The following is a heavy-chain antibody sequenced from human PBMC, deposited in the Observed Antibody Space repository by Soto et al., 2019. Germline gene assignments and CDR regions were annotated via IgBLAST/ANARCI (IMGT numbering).Heavy chain of an antibody. CDR3: ASHVDTAMVHPPSYYFDY. CDR2: ISYDGSNK. D-gene: IGHD5-18*01. Sequence: QAQLVESGGGVVQPGRSLRLSCAASGFTFSSYAMHWVRQAPGKGLEWVAVISYDGSNKYYADSVKGRFTISRDNSKNTLYLQMNSLRAEDTAVYYCASHVDTAMVHPPSYYFDYWGQGTLVTVSS. V-gene: IGHV3-30-3*01. CDR1: GFTFSSYA. J-gene: IGHJ4*02.